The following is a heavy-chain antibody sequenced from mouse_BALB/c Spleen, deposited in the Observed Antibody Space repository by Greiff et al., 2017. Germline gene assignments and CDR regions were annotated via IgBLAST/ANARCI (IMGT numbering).Heavy chain of an antibody. V-gene: IGHV1-4*01. Sequence: VKLQESGAELARPGASVKMSCKASGYTFTSYTMHWVKQRPGQGLEWIGYINPSSGYTNYNQKFKDKATLTADKSSSTAYMQLSSLTSEDSAVYYCARGGYRYDDYAMDYWGQGTSVTVSS. CDR1: GYTFTSYT. D-gene: IGHD2-14*01. J-gene: IGHJ4*01. CDR2: INPSSGYT. CDR3: ARGGYRYDDYAMDY.